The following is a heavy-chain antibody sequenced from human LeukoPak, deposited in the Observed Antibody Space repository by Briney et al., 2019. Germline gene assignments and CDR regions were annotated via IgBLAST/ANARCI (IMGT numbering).Heavy chain of an antibody. D-gene: IGHD6-6*01. CDR1: GYTFTSYG. Sequence: GASVKVSCKASGYTFTSYGISWVRQAPGQGLEWMGWISAYNGNTNYAQKLQGRVTMTEDTSTDTAYMELSSLRSEDTAVYYCATSSIAARYFDYWGQGTLVTVSS. V-gene: IGHV1-18*01. CDR2: ISAYNGNT. CDR3: ATSSIAARYFDY. J-gene: IGHJ4*02.